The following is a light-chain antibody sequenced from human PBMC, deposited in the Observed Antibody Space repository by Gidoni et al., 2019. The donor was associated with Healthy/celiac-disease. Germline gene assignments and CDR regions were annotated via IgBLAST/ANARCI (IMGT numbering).Light chain of an antibody. Sequence: DIQMTPSTSSRSASVGDRVTIPCRASQSIISYLNWYQQKPGKAPKLLIYAASSLQSGVPSMFILSGSGTDFTLTISSLQPEDFATYYCQQRYSTPPSTFGGGTKVEIK. CDR1: QSIISY. CDR3: QQRYSTPPST. CDR2: AAS. V-gene: IGKV1-39*01. J-gene: IGKJ4*01.